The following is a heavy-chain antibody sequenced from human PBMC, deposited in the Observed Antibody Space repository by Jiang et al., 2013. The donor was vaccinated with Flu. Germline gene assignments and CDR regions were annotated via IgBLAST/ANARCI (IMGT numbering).Heavy chain of an antibody. V-gene: IGHV3-48*03. CDR1: GFIFSTYE. D-gene: IGHD2/OR15-2a*01. J-gene: IGHJ3*02. CDR3: ASSKPYRGSYDAFDI. Sequence: GLVQPGGSLRLSCAASGFIFSTYEMNWVRQAPGKGLEWVSYISSSGSTIYYADSVKGRFTISRDNAKNSLYLQMNSLRAEDTAVYYCASSKPYRGSYDAFDIWGQGTMVTVSS. CDR2: ISSSGSTI.